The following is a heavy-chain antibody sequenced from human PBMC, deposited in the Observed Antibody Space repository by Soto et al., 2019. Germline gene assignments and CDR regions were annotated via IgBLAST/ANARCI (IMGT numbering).Heavy chain of an antibody. CDR1: GYTFTDLS. CDR3: ATLAGSMDV. J-gene: IGHJ6*02. Sequence: QVRRVQSGAEVKKPGPSVTASSKFSGYTFTDLSIPWERQSPGKGFEWMGGFDHEDGETIYTQKFQGRVTMTEDTSTDTAYMELSSLRSEDTAVYYCATLAGSMDVWGQGTTVTVSS. CDR2: FDHEDGET. V-gene: IGHV1-24*01.